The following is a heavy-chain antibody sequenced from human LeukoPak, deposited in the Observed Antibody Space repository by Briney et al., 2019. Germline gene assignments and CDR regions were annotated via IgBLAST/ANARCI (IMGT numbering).Heavy chain of an antibody. D-gene: IGHD1-26*01. CDR1: GYTFTGYY. Sequence: ASVKVSCKASGYTFTGYYMHWVRQAPGQGLEWMGWISAYNGNTNYAQKLQGRVTMTTDTSTSTAYMELRSLRSDDTAVYYCARDPMGGSYVYFDYWGQGTLVTVSS. CDR2: ISAYNGNT. V-gene: IGHV1-18*04. CDR3: ARDPMGGSYVYFDY. J-gene: IGHJ4*02.